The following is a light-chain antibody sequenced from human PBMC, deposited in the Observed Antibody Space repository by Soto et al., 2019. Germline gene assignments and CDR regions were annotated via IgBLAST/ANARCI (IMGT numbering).Light chain of an antibody. J-gene: IGKJ4*01. CDR1: RSVSSY. Sequence: EIVLTQFSATLSLSPVGAAHLFCRATRSVSSYLAWYQQKPGQAPRLLIYDASSRPTDIPARFSGSGSRTDFTLTISRLEPEDYAVYYCQQYDKSPLTFGGGTKVE. V-gene: IGKV3-11*01. CDR3: QQYDKSPLT. CDR2: DAS.